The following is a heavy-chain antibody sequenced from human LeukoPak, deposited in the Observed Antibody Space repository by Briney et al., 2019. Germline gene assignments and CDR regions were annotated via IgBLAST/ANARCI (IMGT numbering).Heavy chain of an antibody. Sequence: ASVKVSCKASGYTFTSYGISWVRQAPGQELEWMGWISAYNGNTNYAQKLQGRVTMTTDTSTSTAYMELRSLRSDDTAVYYCARAAGREIVPSAAGINNWFDPWGQGTLVTVSS. CDR1: GYTFTSYG. CDR3: ARAAGREIVPSAAGINNWFDP. CDR2: ISAYNGNT. D-gene: IGHD6-13*01. J-gene: IGHJ5*02. V-gene: IGHV1-18*01.